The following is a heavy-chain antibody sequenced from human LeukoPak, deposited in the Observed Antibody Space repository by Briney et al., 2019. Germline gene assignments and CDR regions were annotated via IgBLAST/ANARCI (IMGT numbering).Heavy chain of an antibody. J-gene: IGHJ5*02. V-gene: IGHV1-69*13. CDR2: IRPIFGTA. CDR3: AVRYCSGGDCYSWFDP. Sequence: SVKVSCKASGDTFSKYAFNWVRQAPGQGLEWIGGIRPIFGTANYAQKFQGRVTIIADESTSIAYMELNSLRSDDTAVYYCAVRYCSGGDCYSWFDPWGQGTLVTVSS. D-gene: IGHD2-15*01. CDR1: GDTFSKYA.